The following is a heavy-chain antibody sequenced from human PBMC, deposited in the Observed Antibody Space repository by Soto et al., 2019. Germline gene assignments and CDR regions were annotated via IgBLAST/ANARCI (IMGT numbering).Heavy chain of an antibody. J-gene: IGHJ6*02. Sequence: ASVKVSCKASGYTFTSYGVSWVRQAPGQGLEWMGWISAFNGQTNYIQKVQGRVTLTTEASTSTAYMELRCLRSDDTAVYYCARGGDYYYGLDVWGQGTTVTVSS. D-gene: IGHD3-16*01. CDR2: ISAFNGQT. V-gene: IGHV1-18*01. CDR1: GYTFTSYG. CDR3: ARGGDYYYGLDV.